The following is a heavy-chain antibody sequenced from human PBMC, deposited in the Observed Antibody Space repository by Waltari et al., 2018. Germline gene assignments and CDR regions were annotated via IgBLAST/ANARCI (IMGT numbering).Heavy chain of an antibody. CDR3: ARDREGGSFDY. CDR2: INPNSGGT. Sequence: QVQLVQPGAEVKKPGASVKDSCKASAYPFTGYYMHWVGQAPGQGLEWMGRINPNSGGTNYAQKFQGRVTMTRDTSISTAYMELSRLRSDDTAVYYCARDREGGSFDYWGQGTLVTVSS. D-gene: IGHD1-26*01. CDR1: AYPFTGYY. J-gene: IGHJ4*02. V-gene: IGHV1-2*06.